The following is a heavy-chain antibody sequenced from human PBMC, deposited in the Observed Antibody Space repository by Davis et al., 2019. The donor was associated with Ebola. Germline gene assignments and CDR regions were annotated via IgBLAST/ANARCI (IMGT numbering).Heavy chain of an antibody. CDR2: ISAYNGNT. D-gene: IGHD3-22*01. CDR3: ASFTSGYLVY. V-gene: IGHV1-18*01. CDR1: GYTFISYG. J-gene: IGHJ4*02. Sequence: ASVKVSCKASGYTFISYGISGVGQAAGQELEGVGWISAYNGNTNYAHKLQGRVTMTTDTSTSTAYMELRSLRSDATAVYYCASFTSGYLVYWGQGALVTVSS.